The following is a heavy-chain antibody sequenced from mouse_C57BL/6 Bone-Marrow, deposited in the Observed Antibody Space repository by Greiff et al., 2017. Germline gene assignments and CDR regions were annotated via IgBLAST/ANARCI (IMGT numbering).Heavy chain of an antibody. CDR3: ASKEYGYFDV. J-gene: IGHJ1*03. V-gene: IGHV1-54*01. CDR2: INPGSGGT. Sequence: VKLMESGAELVRPGTSVKVSCKASGYAFTNYLIEWVKQRPGQGLEWIGVINPGSGGTNYNKKFKGKATLTADKSSSTADMQLSSLTSEDSAVYFCASKEYGYFDVWGTGTTVTVSS. CDR1: GYAFTNYL.